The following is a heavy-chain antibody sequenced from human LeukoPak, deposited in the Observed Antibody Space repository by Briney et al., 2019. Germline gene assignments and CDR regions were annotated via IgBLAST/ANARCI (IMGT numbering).Heavy chain of an antibody. J-gene: IGHJ4*02. V-gene: IGHV1-2*02. CDR1: GFTFTGYY. Sequence: ASVKVSCKASGFTFTGYYMHWVRQAPGQGLEWMGWINPNSGGTNYAQKFQGRVTMTRDTSISTAYMELSRLRSDDTAVYYCARGRRDGYNYRVYWGQGTLVTVSS. CDR3: ARGRRDGYNYRVY. D-gene: IGHD5-24*01. CDR2: INPNSGGT.